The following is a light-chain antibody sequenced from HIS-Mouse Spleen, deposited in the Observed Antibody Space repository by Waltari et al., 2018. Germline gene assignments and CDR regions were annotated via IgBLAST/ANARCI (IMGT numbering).Light chain of an antibody. Sequence: QSALTQPASVSGSPGQSITISCTGTTSAVGRYNLVSRYQQHPGKAPKLMIYEGSKRPSGVSNRFSGSKSGNTASLTISGLQAEDEADYYCCSYAGSSTFEVFGGGTKLTVL. CDR1: TSAVGRYNL. V-gene: IGLV2-23*03. J-gene: IGLJ2*01. CDR3: CSYAGSSTFEV. CDR2: EGS.